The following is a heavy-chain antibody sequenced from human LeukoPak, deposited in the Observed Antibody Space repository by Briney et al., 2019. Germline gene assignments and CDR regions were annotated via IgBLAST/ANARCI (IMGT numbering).Heavy chain of an antibody. D-gene: IGHD5-12*01. Sequence: GRSLRLSCAFTFSSHGLHWVRRAPGKGLEWVAVTSYDGRNKYYADSVKGRFTLSRDNSKNTLYLQMNSLRVEDTAIYYCAKGYNGYDYAFDIWGQGTLVTVSS. V-gene: IGHV3-30*18. J-gene: IGHJ3*02. CDR1: FTFSSHG. CDR2: TSYDGRNK. CDR3: AKGYNGYDYAFDI.